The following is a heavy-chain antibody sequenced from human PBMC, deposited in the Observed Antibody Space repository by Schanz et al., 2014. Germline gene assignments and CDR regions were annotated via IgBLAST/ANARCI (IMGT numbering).Heavy chain of an antibody. CDR1: GGTFSTYT. V-gene: IGHV1-69*02. J-gene: IGHJ4*02. CDR3: ARTIVGAAFGDY. Sequence: QVQLVQSGAEVKKPGSSVTVSCKASGGTFSTYTISWVRQAPGQGLEWMGRVIPIFGITNYAQKFQGRVTITADKSTSTAYMELSSLRSEDTAVYYCARTIVGAAFGDYWGQGTLVTVSS. CDR2: VIPIFGIT. D-gene: IGHD1-26*01.